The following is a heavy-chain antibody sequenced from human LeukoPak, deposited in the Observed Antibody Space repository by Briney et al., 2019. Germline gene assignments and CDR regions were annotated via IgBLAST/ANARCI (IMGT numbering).Heavy chain of an antibody. D-gene: IGHD2-15*01. CDR1: GFTFSSYA. V-gene: IGHV3-30-3*01. CDR2: ISYDGSNK. CDR3: ARADVVVVAATRAYYYYGMDV. Sequence: TGGSLRLSCAASGFTFSSYAMHWVRRAPGKGLEWVAVISYDGSNKYYADSVKGRFTISRDNSKNTLYLQMNSLRAEDTAVYYCARADVVVVAATRAYYYYGMDVWGQGTTVTVSS. J-gene: IGHJ6*02.